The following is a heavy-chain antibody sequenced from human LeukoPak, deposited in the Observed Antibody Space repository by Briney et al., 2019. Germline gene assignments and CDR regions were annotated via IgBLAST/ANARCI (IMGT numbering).Heavy chain of an antibody. V-gene: IGHV4-59*01. J-gene: IGHJ4*02. CDR3: ARDIVWLQLEY. Sequence: SETLSLTCTVSGGSISSYYWSWIRQPPGKGLEWIGYIYYSGSTNYNPPLKSRVTISVDTSKNQFSLKLSSVTAADTAVYYCARDIVWLQLEYWGQGTLVTVSS. D-gene: IGHD5-24*01. CDR1: GGSISSYY. CDR2: IYYSGST.